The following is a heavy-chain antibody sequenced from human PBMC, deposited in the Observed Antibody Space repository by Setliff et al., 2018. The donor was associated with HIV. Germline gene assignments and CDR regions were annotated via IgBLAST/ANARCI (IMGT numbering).Heavy chain of an antibody. Sequence: SETLSLTCTVSGGSISYYYWTWIRQTPGKGLEWIGYIYYSGSTKCNPSLTSRVTISVDTSKNQFSLKLSSVTAADTAVYFCAKRPGYGYPFHIWGQGTMVTVSS. D-gene: IGHD5-18*01. CDR3: AKRPGYGYPFHI. CDR2: IYYSGST. CDR1: GGSISYYY. V-gene: IGHV4-59*08. J-gene: IGHJ3*02.